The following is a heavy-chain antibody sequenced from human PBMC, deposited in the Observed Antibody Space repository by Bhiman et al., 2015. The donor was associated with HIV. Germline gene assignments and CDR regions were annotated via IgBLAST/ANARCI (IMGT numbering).Heavy chain of an antibody. Sequence: EGQLVESGGGLAYPGGSLRLSCVASGFAFSTYKMNWVRQAPGKGLEWVSYISSSGSKIYYADSVKGRFTISRDNTKNSLYLQMNNLRVEDTATYYCARDRPTLSYYDSSSYSPFDYWGQGTLVTVS. CDR2: ISSSGSKI. V-gene: IGHV3-48*03. CDR3: ARDRPTLSYYDSSSYSPFDY. D-gene: IGHD3-22*01. J-gene: IGHJ4*02. CDR1: GFAFSTYK.